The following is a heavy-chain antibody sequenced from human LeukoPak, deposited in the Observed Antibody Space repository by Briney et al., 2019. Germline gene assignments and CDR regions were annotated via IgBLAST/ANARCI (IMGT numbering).Heavy chain of an antibody. CDR3: ARPHISSRWYLY. CDR1: GGSISNSSYY. V-gene: IGHV4-39*01. D-gene: IGHD6-19*01. CDR2: IYYSGST. Sequence: SETLSLTCTVSGGSISNSSYYRGWIRQPPGKGLELIGSIYYSGSTYYNPSLTSRVTKSVDTSKNQFSLKLSSVTAADTAVYYCARPHISSRWYLYRGQGTLVTVSP. J-gene: IGHJ4*02.